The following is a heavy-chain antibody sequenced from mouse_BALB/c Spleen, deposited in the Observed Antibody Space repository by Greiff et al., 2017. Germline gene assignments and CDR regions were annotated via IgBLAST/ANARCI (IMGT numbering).Heavy chain of an antibody. J-gene: IGHJ2*01. V-gene: IGHV5-17*02. Sequence: EVKVEESGGGLVQPGGSRKLSCAASGFTFSSFGMHWVRQAPEKGLEWVAYISSGSSTIYYADTVKGRFTISRDNPKNTLFLQMTSLRSEDTAMYYCARGDYGSSYGFDYWGQGTTLTVSS. CDR2: ISSGSSTI. CDR3: ARGDYGSSYGFDY. D-gene: IGHD1-1*01. CDR1: GFTFSSFG.